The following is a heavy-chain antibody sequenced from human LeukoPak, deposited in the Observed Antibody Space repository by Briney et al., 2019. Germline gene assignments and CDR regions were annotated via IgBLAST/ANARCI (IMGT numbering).Heavy chain of an antibody. CDR2: ISSSSSYI. Sequence: GGSLRLSCAASGFTFSSYSMNWVRQAPGKGLEWVSSISSSSSYIYYADSVKGRFTISRDNAKNLLYLQMNSLRAEDTAVYYCARGPAVAVAGTSWFDPWGQGTLVTVSS. V-gene: IGHV3-21*01. CDR1: GFTFSSYS. J-gene: IGHJ5*02. D-gene: IGHD6-19*01. CDR3: ARGPAVAVAGTSWFDP.